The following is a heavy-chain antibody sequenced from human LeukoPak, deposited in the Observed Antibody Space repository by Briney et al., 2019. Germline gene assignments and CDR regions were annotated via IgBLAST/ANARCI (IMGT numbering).Heavy chain of an antibody. CDR2: INHSGST. Sequence: PSETLSLTCGVYGGSLSGYYWNWIRQPPGKGLEWIGEINHSGSTSYNPPLKSRVTISVDTSKNQFSLKLSSVTAADTAVYYCARGNYVGGMLFGVVHQRGPYYMDVWGKGTTVTVSS. CDR3: ARGNYVGGMLFGVVHQRGPYYMDV. J-gene: IGHJ6*03. CDR1: GGSLSGYY. D-gene: IGHD3-3*01. V-gene: IGHV4-34*01.